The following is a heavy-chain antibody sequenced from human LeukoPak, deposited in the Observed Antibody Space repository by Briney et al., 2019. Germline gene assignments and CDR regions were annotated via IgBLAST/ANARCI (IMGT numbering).Heavy chain of an antibody. V-gene: IGHV4-61*02. J-gene: IGHJ5*02. Sequence: SETLSLTCTVSGGSISSGSYYWSWIRQPAGKGLEWIGRIYTSGSTNYNPSLKSRVTISVDTSKNQFSLKLNSVTAADTAVYYCASRWFDPWGQGTLVTVSS. CDR1: GGSISSGSYY. CDR2: IYTSGST. CDR3: ASRWFDP.